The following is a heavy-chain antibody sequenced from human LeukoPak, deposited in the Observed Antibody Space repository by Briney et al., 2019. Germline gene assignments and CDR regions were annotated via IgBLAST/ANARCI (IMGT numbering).Heavy chain of an antibody. Sequence: PSETLSLTCTVSGGSISNYYWSWIRQPPGKGLQWIGYIYYSGSTNYNPSLKSRVTISEDTSKNQFSLKLSSVTAADTAVYYCARPYCSSTGCYGNWFDPWGQGTLVTVSS. CDR2: IYYSGST. CDR3: ARPYCSSTGCYGNWFDP. J-gene: IGHJ5*02. D-gene: IGHD2-2*01. CDR1: GGSISNYY. V-gene: IGHV4-59*08.